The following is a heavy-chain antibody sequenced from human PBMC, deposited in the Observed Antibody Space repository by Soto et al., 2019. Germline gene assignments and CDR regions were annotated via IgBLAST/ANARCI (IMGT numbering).Heavy chain of an antibody. CDR2: IHYSGST. J-gene: IGHJ4*02. V-gene: IGHV4-59*11. Sequence: QVQLQESGPGLVKPSETLSLTCTVSGVSITSHYWTWVRQPPGKGLEWLGNIHYSGSTNYSPSLKGRVIISVDTSVNQSSLKMSSVTTADTAVYYCTVGGAGHPFDYWGQGTLVTVSS. CDR1: GVSITSHY. D-gene: IGHD3-16*01. CDR3: TVGGAGHPFDY.